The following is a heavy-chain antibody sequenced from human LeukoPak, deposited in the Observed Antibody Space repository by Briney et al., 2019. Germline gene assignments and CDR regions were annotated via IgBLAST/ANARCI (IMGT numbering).Heavy chain of an antibody. CDR1: GFTVSSNY. Sequence: GGSLRLSCAASGFTVSSNYMSWVRQAPGEGLEWVSIIYSGGTTYYADSVKDRFTISRDNSKSTLYLQMDSLRADDTGVYYCARSNQADDYWGQGTLVTVSS. J-gene: IGHJ4*02. CDR3: ARSNQADDY. D-gene: IGHD1-14*01. V-gene: IGHV3-66*01. CDR2: IYSGGTT.